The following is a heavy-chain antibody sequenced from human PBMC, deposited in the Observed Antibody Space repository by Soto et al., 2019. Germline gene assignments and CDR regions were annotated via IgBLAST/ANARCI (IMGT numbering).Heavy chain of an antibody. Sequence: GSSVNVSCKASGYTFTSYYVHWVRQAPGQGLEWMGIINPSGGSTSYAQKFQGRVTMTRDTSTSTVYMELSSLRSEDTAVYYCARDGGMVRGVQYYYYGMDFWGQGTTVTVSS. CDR3: ARDGGMVRGVQYYYYGMDF. CDR1: GYTFTSYY. D-gene: IGHD3-10*01. J-gene: IGHJ6*02. CDR2: INPSGGST. V-gene: IGHV1-46*01.